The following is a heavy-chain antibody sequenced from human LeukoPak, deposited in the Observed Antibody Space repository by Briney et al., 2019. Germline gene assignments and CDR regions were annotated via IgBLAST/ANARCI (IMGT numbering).Heavy chain of an antibody. J-gene: IGHJ4*02. CDR2: ISVYNGNT. CDR1: GYTFTSYG. V-gene: IGHV1-18*01. CDR3: ARMYYDSSGYYSYFDY. D-gene: IGHD3-22*01. Sequence: ASVKVSCRASGYTFTSYGISWVRQAPGQGLEWMGWISVYNGNTNYAQKLQGRVTMTTDTSTSTAYMELRSLRSDDTAVYYCARMYYDSSGYYSYFDYWGQGTLVTVSS.